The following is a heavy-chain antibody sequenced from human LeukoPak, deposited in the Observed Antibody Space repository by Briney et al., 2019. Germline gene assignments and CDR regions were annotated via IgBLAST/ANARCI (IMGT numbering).Heavy chain of an antibody. D-gene: IGHD6-19*01. Sequence: GGSLRLSCAASGFTFSSYAMSWVRQAPGKGLEWVSAISGSCGSTYYADSVKGRFTISRDNSKNTLYLQMNSLRAEDTAVYYCAKGSIAVAGAFGGMDVWGQGTTVTVSS. J-gene: IGHJ6*02. CDR3: AKGSIAVAGAFGGMDV. V-gene: IGHV3-23*01. CDR1: GFTFSSYA. CDR2: ISGSCGST.